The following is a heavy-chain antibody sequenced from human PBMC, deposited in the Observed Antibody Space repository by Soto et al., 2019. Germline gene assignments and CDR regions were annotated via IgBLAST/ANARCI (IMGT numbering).Heavy chain of an antibody. D-gene: IGHD3-10*01. CDR3: ARESGPVDF. J-gene: IGHJ4*02. V-gene: IGHV2-5*02. CDR2: IYWDDDK. Sequence: SGPTLVKATQTLTLTCSFSGFSLSTSEVGVGWIRQPPGKALEWLALIYWDDDKRYSPSLKSRLTITKDTSKNQVVLTMTNMDPVDTATYYCARESGPVDFWGQGTLVTVSS. CDR1: GFSLSTSEVG.